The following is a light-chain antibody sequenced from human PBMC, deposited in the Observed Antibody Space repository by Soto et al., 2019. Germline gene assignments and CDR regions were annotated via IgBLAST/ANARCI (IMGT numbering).Light chain of an antibody. CDR2: GAS. Sequence: ETVMTQSPAALSVSPGERATLSCRASQSARISLGWYQQKAGQAPRLLIYGASSRATGTPDRFSGSGSGTGFTLTISSLEPEDFAVYYCQQRSHGLTFGGGTKGDIK. V-gene: IGKV3D-20*02. J-gene: IGKJ4*01. CDR1: QSARIS. CDR3: QQRSHGLT.